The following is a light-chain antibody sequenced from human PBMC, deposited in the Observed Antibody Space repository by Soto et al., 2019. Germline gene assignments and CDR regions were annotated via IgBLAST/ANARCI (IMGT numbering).Light chain of an antibody. J-gene: IGKJ4*01. CDR3: QQYNNWPPT. Sequence: EIVMTQSPATLSVSPGERVTLSCRASQSVSSNLAWYQQKPGQAPRLLIHGASTRSTGIPARSRGSGSGTEFTLTISSLQSEDSAVYYCQQYNNWPPTFGGGTKVEIK. CDR1: QSVSSN. V-gene: IGKV3-15*01. CDR2: GAS.